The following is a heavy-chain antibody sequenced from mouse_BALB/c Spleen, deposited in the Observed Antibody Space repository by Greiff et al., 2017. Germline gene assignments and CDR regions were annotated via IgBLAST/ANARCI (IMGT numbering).Heavy chain of an antibody. J-gene: IGHJ2*01. V-gene: IGHV1-7*01. D-gene: IGHD2-2*01. Sequence: VQLQQSGAELAKPGASVKMSCKASGYTFTSYWMHWVKQRPGQGLEWIGYINPSTGYTEYNQKFKDKATLTADKSSSTAYMQLSSLTSEDSAVYYCARSGGYDGAYFDYWGQGTTLTVSS. CDR1: GYTFTSYW. CDR2: INPSTGYT. CDR3: ARSGGYDGAYFDY.